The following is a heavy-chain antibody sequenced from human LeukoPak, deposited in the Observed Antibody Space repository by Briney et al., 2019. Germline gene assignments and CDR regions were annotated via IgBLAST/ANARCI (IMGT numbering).Heavy chain of an antibody. J-gene: IGHJ4*02. CDR3: ARQPLGYCSSTSCYSGGYFDY. V-gene: IGHV4-39*01. CDR1: GGSISSSSYY. CDR2: IYYSGST. D-gene: IGHD2-2*01. Sequence: PSETLSLTCTVSGGSISSSSYYWGWIRQPPGEGLEWIGSIYYSGSTYYNPSLKSRVTISVDTSKNQFSLKLSSVTAADTAVYYCARQPLGYCSSTSCYSGGYFDYWGQGTLVTVSS.